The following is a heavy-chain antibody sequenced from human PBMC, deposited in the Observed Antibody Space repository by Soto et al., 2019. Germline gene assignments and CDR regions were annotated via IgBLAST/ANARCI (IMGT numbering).Heavy chain of an antibody. D-gene: IGHD2-2*02. J-gene: IGHJ6*02. Sequence: SETLSLTCAVYGGSFSGYYWSWIRQPPGKGLEWIGEINHSGSTNYNPSLKSRVTISVDTSKNQFSRKLSSVTAADTAVYYCARASYCSSTSCYRRGYYGMDVWGQGTTVTVSS. V-gene: IGHV4-34*01. CDR2: INHSGST. CDR1: GGSFSGYY. CDR3: ARASYCSSTSCYRRGYYGMDV.